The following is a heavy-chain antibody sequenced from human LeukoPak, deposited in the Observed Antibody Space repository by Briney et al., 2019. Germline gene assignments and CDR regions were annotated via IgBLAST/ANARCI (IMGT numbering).Heavy chain of an antibody. V-gene: IGHV3-7*01. CDR2: IKQDGSEK. D-gene: IGHD3-9*01. CDR3: ARGDELRYFDWLSNFDY. J-gene: IGHJ4*02. Sequence: GGSLRLSCAASGFTFSSYWMSWVRQAPGKGLEWVANIKQDGSEKYYVDSVEGRFTISRDNAKNSLYLQMNSLRAEDTAVYYCARGDELRYFDWLSNFDYWGQGTLVTVSS. CDR1: GFTFSSYW.